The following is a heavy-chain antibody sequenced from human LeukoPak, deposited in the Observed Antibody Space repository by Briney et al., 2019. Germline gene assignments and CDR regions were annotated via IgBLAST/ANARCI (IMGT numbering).Heavy chain of an antibody. V-gene: IGHV1-2*06. CDR3: AREGFSDYDGAQTRGLDF. CDR1: GYTFTGYY. CDR2: INPNSGDT. J-gene: IGHJ4*02. Sequence: GSSVKVSCKASGYTFTGYYMHWVRQAPGQGLEWMGRINPNSGDTNVAQKFQGRVTLTRDTSINTAYMELSRLQSDDSAIYYCAREGFSDYDGAQTRGLDFWGQGTLVTVSS. D-gene: IGHD5-12*01.